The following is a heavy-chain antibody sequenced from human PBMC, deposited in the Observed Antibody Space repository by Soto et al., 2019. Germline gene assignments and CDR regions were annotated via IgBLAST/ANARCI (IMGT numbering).Heavy chain of an antibody. D-gene: IGHD3-10*01. Sequence: QVQLGQSGAEVNKPGSSVKVSCKASGGTFSSYAISWVRQAPGQGLEWLGGIIPIFGTAHYAQKFQGRVTITADESTSAAYMALSSLRSEDTAVCYCARDGYYGSGSNYSWFDPWGQGTLVTVSS. CDR3: ARDGYYGSGSNYSWFDP. J-gene: IGHJ5*02. CDR2: IIPIFGTA. V-gene: IGHV1-69*01. CDR1: GGTFSSYA.